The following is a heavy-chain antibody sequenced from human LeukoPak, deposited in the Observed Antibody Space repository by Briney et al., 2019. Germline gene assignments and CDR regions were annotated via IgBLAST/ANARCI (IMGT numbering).Heavy chain of an antibody. CDR2: ISAYNGNT. CDR3: ARPIVVVVAAEDAFDI. J-gene: IGHJ3*02. V-gene: IGHV1-18*01. Sequence: ASVKVSCKASGYTFTSYGISWVRQAPGQGLEWMGWISAYNGNTNYAQKLQGRVTMTTDTSTSTAYMELRSLRSDDTAVYYCARPIVVVVAAEDAFDIWGQGTMVTVSS. CDR1: GYTFTSYG. D-gene: IGHD2-15*01.